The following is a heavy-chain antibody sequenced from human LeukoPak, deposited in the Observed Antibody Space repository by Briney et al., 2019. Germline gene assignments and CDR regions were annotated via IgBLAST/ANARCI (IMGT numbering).Heavy chain of an antibody. CDR3: AKDLDEWELLPNY. Sequence: GGSLRLSCAASGFTFSSYAMHWVRQAPGKGLEWVAVISYDGSNKYYADSVKGRFTISRDNSKNTLYLQMNSLRAEDTAVYYCAKDLDEWELLPNYWGQGTLVTVSS. CDR1: GFTFSSYA. J-gene: IGHJ4*02. CDR2: ISYDGSNK. D-gene: IGHD1-26*01. V-gene: IGHV3-30*04.